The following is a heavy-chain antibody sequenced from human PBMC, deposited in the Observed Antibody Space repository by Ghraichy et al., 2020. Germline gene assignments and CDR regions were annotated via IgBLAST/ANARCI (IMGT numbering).Heavy chain of an antibody. Sequence: SETLSLTCTVSGGSISSYYWSWIRQPPGKGLEWIGYIYYSGSTNYNPSLKSRVTISVDTSKNQFSLKLSSVNAADTAVYYCASQPTTMVRGVIITGSAFDIWGQGTMVTVSS. CDR3: ASQPTTMVRGVIITGSAFDI. CDR2: IYYSGST. V-gene: IGHV4-59*08. CDR1: GGSISSYY. J-gene: IGHJ3*02. D-gene: IGHD3-10*01.